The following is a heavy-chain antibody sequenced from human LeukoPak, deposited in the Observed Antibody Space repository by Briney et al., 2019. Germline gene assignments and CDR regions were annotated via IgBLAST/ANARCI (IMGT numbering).Heavy chain of an antibody. J-gene: IGHJ3*02. CDR1: GFTFSSYT. CDR3: ARDSGWTFDI. CDR2: ISYDGSNK. Sequence: PGRSLRLSCAASGFTFSSYTMHWVRQAPGKGLEWVAVISYDGSNKHYADSVKGRFTISRDNSKNTLFLQMNSLRPEDTAVYYCARDSGWTFDIWGQGTMVTVSS. D-gene: IGHD3-3*01. V-gene: IGHV3-30-3*01.